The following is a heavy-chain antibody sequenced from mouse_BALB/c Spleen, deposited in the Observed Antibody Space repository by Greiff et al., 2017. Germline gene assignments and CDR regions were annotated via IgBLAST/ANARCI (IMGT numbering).Heavy chain of an antibody. CDR1: GYTFTSYW. J-gene: IGHJ3*01. D-gene: IGHD2-2*01. Sequence: VQLQQSGAELVRPGASVKMSCKASGYTFTSYWMHWVKQRPGQGLEWIGYINPSTGYTEYNQKFKDKATLTADKSSSTAYMQLSSLTSEDSAVYYCATGLGRFAYWGQGTLVTVSA. V-gene: IGHV1-4*01. CDR3: ATGLGRFAY. CDR2: INPSTGYT.